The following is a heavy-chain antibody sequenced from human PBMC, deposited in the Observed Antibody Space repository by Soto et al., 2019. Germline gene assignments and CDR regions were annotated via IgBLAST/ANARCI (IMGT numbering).Heavy chain of an antibody. D-gene: IGHD3-16*02. CDR3: ARGRDYIWGSYRLYYFDY. CDR1: GGSFSGYY. V-gene: IGHV4-34*01. J-gene: IGHJ4*02. CDR2: INHSGST. Sequence: SETLSLTCAVYGGSFSGYYWSWIRQPPGKGLEWIGEINHSGSTNYNPSLKSRVTISVDTSKNQFSLKLSSVTAADTAVYYCARGRDYIWGSYRLYYFDYWGQGTLVTVSS.